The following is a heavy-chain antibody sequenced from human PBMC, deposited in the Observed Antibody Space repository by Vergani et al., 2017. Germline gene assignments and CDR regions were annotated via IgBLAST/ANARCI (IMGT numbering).Heavy chain of an antibody. J-gene: IGHJ6*02. CDR3: ARDITMGRGVKFSYYYGMDV. V-gene: IGHV1-2*02. D-gene: IGHD3-10*01. CDR2: INPNSGGT. CDR1: GYTFTGYY. Sequence: QVQLVQSGAEVKKPGASVKVSCKASGYTFTGYYMHWVRQAPGQGLEWMGWINPNSGGTNYAQKFQGRVTITRDTSISTAYMELSRLRSDDTAVYYCARDITMGRGVKFSYYYGMDVWGQGTTVTVSS.